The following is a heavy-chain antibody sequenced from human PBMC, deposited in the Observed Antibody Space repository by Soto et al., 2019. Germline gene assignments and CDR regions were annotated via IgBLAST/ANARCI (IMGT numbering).Heavy chain of an antibody. D-gene: IGHD3-3*01. CDR3: ARVITIFGVGYAFDI. J-gene: IGHJ3*02. CDR1: GGTFSSYT. Sequence: SVKVSCKASGGTFSSYTISWVRQAPGQGLEWMGRIIPILGIANYAQKFQGRVTITADKSTSTAYMELSSLRSEDTAVYYCARVITIFGVGYAFDIWGQGTMVTVSS. V-gene: IGHV1-69*02. CDR2: IIPILGIA.